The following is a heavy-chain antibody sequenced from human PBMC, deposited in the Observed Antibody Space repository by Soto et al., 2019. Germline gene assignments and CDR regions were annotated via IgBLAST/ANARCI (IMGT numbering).Heavy chain of an antibody. CDR3: ASERIRSGYSHYYGLDV. V-gene: IGHV4-61*01. D-gene: IGHD3-3*01. Sequence: QVQLQESGPGLVKPSETLSLTCTVSGGSVSSGSFYWGWIRQPPGKGLEWIGYIYYSGSANYNPSLKSRVTMSVDTAKNQFALRLTSVTAADTAMYYCASERIRSGYSHYYGLDVWGQGTTVTVSS. J-gene: IGHJ6*02. CDR1: GGSVSSGSFY. CDR2: IYYSGSA.